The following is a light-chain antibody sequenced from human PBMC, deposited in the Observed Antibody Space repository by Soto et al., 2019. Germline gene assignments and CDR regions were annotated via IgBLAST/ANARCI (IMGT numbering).Light chain of an antibody. CDR2: DAS. CDR3: QQRSNWLST. CDR1: QNVSSY. V-gene: IGKV3-11*01. J-gene: IGKJ3*01. Sequence: EIVLTQSPATLSLSPGERATLSCRASQNVSSYLAWYQQKPGQAPRLLIYDASNRATGIPARFSGSGSGTDFTLTISSLEPEDFAVYYCQQRSNWLSTFGPGTKVDIK.